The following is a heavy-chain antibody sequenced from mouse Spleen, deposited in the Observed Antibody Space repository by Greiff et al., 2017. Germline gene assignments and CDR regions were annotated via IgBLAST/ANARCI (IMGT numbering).Heavy chain of an antibody. Sequence: EVQLQQSGPELVKPGASVKIPCKASGYTFTDYNMDWVKQSHGKSLEWIGDINPNNGGTIYNQKFKGKATLTVDKSSSTAYMELRSLTSEDTAVYYCARRAYSNAMDYWGQGTSVTVSS. CDR3: ARRAYSNAMDY. V-gene: IGHV1-18*01. CDR2: INPNNGGT. CDR1: GYTFTDYN. J-gene: IGHJ4*01. D-gene: IGHD2-10*01.